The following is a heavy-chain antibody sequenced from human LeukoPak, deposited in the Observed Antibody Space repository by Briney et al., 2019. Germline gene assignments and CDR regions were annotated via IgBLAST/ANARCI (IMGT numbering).Heavy chain of an antibody. Sequence: GGSLRLSCAASEFTFDNYAMSWVRQAPGKGLEWVSVISGSGYYSYYADSVKGQFTVSRDNSKTTLYLQMNSLRAEDTALYHCARDQIAAEAVFDYWGQGTLVTVSS. D-gene: IGHD6-13*01. CDR3: ARDQIAAEAVFDY. V-gene: IGHV3-23*01. J-gene: IGHJ4*02. CDR1: EFTFDNYA. CDR2: ISGSGYYS.